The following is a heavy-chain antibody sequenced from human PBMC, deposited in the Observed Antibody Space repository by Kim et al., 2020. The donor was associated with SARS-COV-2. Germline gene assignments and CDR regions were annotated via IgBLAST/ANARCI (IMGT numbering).Heavy chain of an antibody. CDR1: GFTFSSYW. CDR3: ASSGYCSSTSCYLPDY. Sequence: GGSLRLSCAASGFTFSSYWMSWVRQAPGKGLEWVANIKQDGSEKYYVDSVKGRFTISRDNAKNSLYLQMNSLRAEDTAVYYCASSGYCSSTSCYLPDYWGQGTLVTVSS. J-gene: IGHJ4*02. CDR2: IKQDGSEK. D-gene: IGHD2-2*03. V-gene: IGHV3-7*03.